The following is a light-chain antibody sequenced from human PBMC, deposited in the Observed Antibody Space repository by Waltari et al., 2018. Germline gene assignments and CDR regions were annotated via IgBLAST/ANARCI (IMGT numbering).Light chain of an antibody. CDR2: DGS. J-gene: IGLJ3*02. CDR1: SSDVVGYNY. Sequence: QSALTQPRSVSGSPGQSVTISCTGTSSDVVGYNYVSWFQQHPGKAPKRMIHDGSKRPSGVPDRFSGSKSGNTASLTISGLQADDETDYYCCSYAGRYTWVFGGGTKLTVL. CDR3: CSYAGRYTWV. V-gene: IGLV2-11*01.